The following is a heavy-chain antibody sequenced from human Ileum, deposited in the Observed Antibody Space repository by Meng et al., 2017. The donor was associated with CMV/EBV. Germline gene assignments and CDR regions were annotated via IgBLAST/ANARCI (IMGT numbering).Heavy chain of an antibody. J-gene: IGHJ4*02. D-gene: IGHD3-10*01. CDR3: VRKGDFGYYFDS. Sequence: ITLQASGPPLVKPTETLTRTCTFSGFSLSTTRMAVGWIRQPPGKALEWLALIYWDDDKRYSPSLNSRLTITKDTSKNQVVLTMTNMDPVGTATYYCVRKGDFGYYFDSWGQGTLVTVSS. V-gene: IGHV2-5*02. CDR2: IYWDDDK. CDR1: GFSLSTTRMA.